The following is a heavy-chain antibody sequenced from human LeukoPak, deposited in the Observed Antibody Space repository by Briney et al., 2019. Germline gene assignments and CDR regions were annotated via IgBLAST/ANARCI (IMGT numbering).Heavy chain of an antibody. CDR1: RFTFSSYG. J-gene: IGHJ4*02. V-gene: IGHV3-30*03. CDR2: ISYDGSNK. Sequence: QSGRSLRLSCAASRFTFSSYGMHWVRQAPGKGLEWVAVISYDGSNKYYADSVKGRFTISRDNSKNTLYLQMNSLRPEDTAVYYCARGSVGTPPPFDFWGQGTLVTVSS. D-gene: IGHD2-15*01. CDR3: ARGSVGTPPPFDF.